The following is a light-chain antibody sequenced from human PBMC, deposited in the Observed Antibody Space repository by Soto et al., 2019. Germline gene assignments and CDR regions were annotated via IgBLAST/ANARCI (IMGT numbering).Light chain of an antibody. CDR1: SSNIGNNY. J-gene: IGLJ1*01. V-gene: IGLV1-51*01. CDR2: DNN. Sequence: QSVLTQPPSVSAAPGQKVTISCSGSSSNIGNNYVSWYQQLPGTAPKLLIYDNNKRPSGIPDRFSGSKSGTSATLGITRLQTGDEADYYCGTWDSSLSAYVFGTGT. CDR3: GTWDSSLSAYV.